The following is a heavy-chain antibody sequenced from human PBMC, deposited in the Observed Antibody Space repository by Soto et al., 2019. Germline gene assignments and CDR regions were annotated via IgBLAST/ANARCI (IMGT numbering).Heavy chain of an antibody. V-gene: IGHV3-15*01. CDR1: GLTFSNAW. CDR3: TKDRPFTSGGVIVA. D-gene: IGHD3-16*02. Sequence: EVQLVESGGGLVKPGGSLRLSCAASGLTFSNAWMTWVRQAPGKGLEWVGRIKSKANGGTTDYAAPVKGRFTISRDDSKNTVYLQMNSLKTADTAVYYCTKDRPFTSGGVIVAWGQGTMVTVSS. CDR2: IKSKANGGTT. J-gene: IGHJ3*01.